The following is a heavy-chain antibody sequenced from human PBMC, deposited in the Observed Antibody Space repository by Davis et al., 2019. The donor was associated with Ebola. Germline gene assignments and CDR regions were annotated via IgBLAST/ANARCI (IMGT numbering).Heavy chain of an antibody. Sequence: GESLKISCTGSGYSFSNYWIGWVRQMPGKGLEWMGIIYPGDSDTRYSPSFQGQVTISADKSISTAYLQWSSLKASDTAIYYCARGGAGSRGAFDMWGQGTRVTVSS. D-gene: IGHD1-26*01. V-gene: IGHV5-51*01. CDR3: ARGGAGSRGAFDM. J-gene: IGHJ3*02. CDR2: IYPGDSDT. CDR1: GYSFSNYW.